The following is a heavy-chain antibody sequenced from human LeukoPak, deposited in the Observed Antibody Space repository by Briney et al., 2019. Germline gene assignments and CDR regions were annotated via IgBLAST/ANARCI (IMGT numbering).Heavy chain of an antibody. D-gene: IGHD3-10*01. J-gene: IGHJ3*02. CDR1: GGSISSGDYY. CDR3: ARRPQYYYGSGSYPNAFDI. Sequence: SETLSLTCTVSGGSISSGDYYWSWIRQPPGKGLEWIGYIYYSGSTYYNPSLKSRVTISVDTSNNEFSLNLNSVTAADTAVYYCARRPQYYYGSGSYPNAFDIWGQGTMVTVSS. CDR2: IYYSGST. V-gene: IGHV4-30-4*01.